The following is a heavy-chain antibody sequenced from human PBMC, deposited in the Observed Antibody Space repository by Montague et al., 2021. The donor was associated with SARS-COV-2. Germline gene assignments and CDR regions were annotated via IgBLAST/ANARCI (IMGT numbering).Heavy chain of an antibody. V-gene: IGHV2-70*11. D-gene: IGHD3-9*01. CDR1: GFSLSTSGMC. CDR2: IDWDDDK. Sequence: PALVKPTQTLTLTCTFSGFSLSTSGMCVSWIRQPPGKALEWLARIDWDDDKYYSTSLKTRLTISKDTSKNQVVLTMTNMDPVDTATYYCARRTYDILTGYDYGKAVWAKGPRSPSP. J-gene: IGHJ6*02. CDR3: ARRTYDILTGYDYGKAV.